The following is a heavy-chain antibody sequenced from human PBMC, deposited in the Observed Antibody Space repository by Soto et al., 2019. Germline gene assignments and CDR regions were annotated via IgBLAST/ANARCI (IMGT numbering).Heavy chain of an antibody. CDR3: ARQIYDSDTGPNFQYYFDS. Sequence: GEYLKISCKGSGYSFAGYWITWVRQKPGKGLEWMGRIDPSDSQTYYSPSFRGHVTISVTKSITTVFLQWSSLRASDTAMYYCARQIYDSDTGPNFQYYFDSWGQGTPVTVSS. V-gene: IGHV5-10-1*01. CDR2: IDPSDSQT. D-gene: IGHD3-22*01. CDR1: GYSFAGYW. J-gene: IGHJ4*02.